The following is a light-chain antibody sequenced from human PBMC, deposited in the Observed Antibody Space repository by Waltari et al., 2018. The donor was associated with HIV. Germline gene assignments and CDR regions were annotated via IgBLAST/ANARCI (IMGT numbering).Light chain of an antibody. CDR2: GGT. J-gene: IGLJ3*02. Sequence: SVLTQPPSVSGAPGQRFTLPCTGDSSTIVAGFDVHGNQQVPETAPKLLLYGGTNRPSGVPDRFSGSKPGTAASLAITGLQAEDEADYYCQSYDSGLSVVFGGGTKLTVL. V-gene: IGLV1-40*01. CDR1: SSTIVAGFD. CDR3: QSYDSGLSVV.